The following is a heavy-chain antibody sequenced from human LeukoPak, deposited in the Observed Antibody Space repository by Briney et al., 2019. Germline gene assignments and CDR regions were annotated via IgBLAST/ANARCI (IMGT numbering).Heavy chain of an antibody. CDR3: VKDRETTASGTFGN. J-gene: IGHJ4*02. D-gene: IGHD6-13*01. CDR2: ISYDGSNK. V-gene: IGHV3-30-3*01. Sequence: GRSLRLSCAASGFTFSSYAMHWVRQAPGKGLEWVAVISYDGSNKYYADSVKGRFTISRDNSNNTLYLQMNSLGAEDTALYYCVKDRETTASGTFGNWGQGTLVTVSS. CDR1: GFTFSSYA.